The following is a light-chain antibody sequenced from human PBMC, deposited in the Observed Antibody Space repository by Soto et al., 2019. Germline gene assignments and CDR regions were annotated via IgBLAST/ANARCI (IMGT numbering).Light chain of an antibody. CDR1: SSDVGGYKY. CDR2: DVS. V-gene: IGLV2-14*03. Sequence: QSALTQPASVSGSPGQSIAISCTGTSSDVGGYKYVSWYHQHPGKAPRLMIYDVSDRPSGTSNRFSGSKSGNTASLTISGLQAEDEADYYCASYSPTSTLIFGAGTKVTVL. CDR3: ASYSPTSTLI. J-gene: IGLJ2*01.